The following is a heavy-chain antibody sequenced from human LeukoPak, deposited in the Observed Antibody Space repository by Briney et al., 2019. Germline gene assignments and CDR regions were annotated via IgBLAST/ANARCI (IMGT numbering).Heavy chain of an antibody. CDR2: IHPVDSNT. CDR3: AGSMGTYYYDSSGTGAFDI. V-gene: IGHV5-51*01. J-gene: IGHJ3*02. D-gene: IGHD3-22*01. CDR1: GYNFATYW. Sequence: GESLKISCKGSGYNFATYWIAWVRQMPGKGLEWMGLIHPVDSNTKYSPSFQGQVTISADKSISTAYLQWSSLKASDTAMYYCAGSMGTYYYDSSGTGAFDIWGQGTMVTVSS.